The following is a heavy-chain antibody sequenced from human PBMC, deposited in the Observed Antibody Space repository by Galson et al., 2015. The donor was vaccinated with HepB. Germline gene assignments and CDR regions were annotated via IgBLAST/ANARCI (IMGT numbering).Heavy chain of an antibody. D-gene: IGHD3-22*01. CDR2: IGSSSSYI. Sequence: SLRLSCAASGFTFSSYSMNWVRQAPGKGLEWVSSIGSSSSYIYYADSVKGRFTISRDNAKNSLYLQMNSLRAEDTAVYYCARDLYTGGVITLYYYYGMDVWGQGTTVTVSS. CDR1: GFTFSSYS. CDR3: ARDLYTGGVITLYYYYGMDV. J-gene: IGHJ6*02. V-gene: IGHV3-21*01.